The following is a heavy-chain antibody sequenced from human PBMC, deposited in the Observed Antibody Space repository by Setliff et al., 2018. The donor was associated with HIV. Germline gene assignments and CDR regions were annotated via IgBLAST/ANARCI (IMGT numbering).Heavy chain of an antibody. CDR3: ARELGYCSGGSGRGGSQP. D-gene: IGHD2-15*01. CDR2: MNPNSGNT. Sequence: ASVKVSCKASGYTFTNYDINWVRQATGQGLEWMGWMNPNSGNTGYAQKFQGRVTMTRNTSISTAYMELSSLRSEDTAVYYCARELGYCSGGSGRGGSQPWGQGTLVTVSS. V-gene: IGHV1-8*02. CDR1: GYTFTNYD. J-gene: IGHJ5*02.